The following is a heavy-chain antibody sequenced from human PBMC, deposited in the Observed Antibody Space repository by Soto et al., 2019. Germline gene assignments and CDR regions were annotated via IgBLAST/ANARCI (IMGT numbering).Heavy chain of an antibody. J-gene: IGHJ4*02. V-gene: IGHV4-38-2*01. CDR1: GYSINSDYY. CDR2: VDHSGRT. D-gene: IGHD3-10*01. CDR3: AKKGYYPSGKINLFDY. Sequence: PSETLSLTCAVSGYSINSDYYWGWIRQPPGKGLEWIGSVDHSGRTYYSPSLRSRLTIFIDTSKNQFSLRLTSVTAAGTAMYFCAKKGYYPSGKINLFDYWGPGTLVTVSS.